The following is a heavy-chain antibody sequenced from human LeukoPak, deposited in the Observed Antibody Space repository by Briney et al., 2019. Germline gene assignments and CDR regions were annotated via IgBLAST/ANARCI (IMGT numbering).Heavy chain of an antibody. Sequence: PGGSLRLSCAASGFTFSSYAMSWVRQAPGKGLEWVSAISGSGGSTYYADSVKGRFTISRDNSKNTLYLQMNSLRAEDTAVYYCARMRTTRIVEEKDLDYWGQGTLVTVSS. D-gene: IGHD1-14*01. CDR3: ARMRTTRIVEEKDLDY. J-gene: IGHJ4*02. V-gene: IGHV3-23*01. CDR1: GFTFSSYA. CDR2: ISGSGGST.